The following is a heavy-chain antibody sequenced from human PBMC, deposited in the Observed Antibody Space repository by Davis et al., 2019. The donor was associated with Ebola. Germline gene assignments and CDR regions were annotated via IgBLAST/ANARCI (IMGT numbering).Heavy chain of an antibody. CDR3: ASLLYYDILTGSYYGMDV. CDR2: ISDDGANI. Sequence: PGGSLRLSCAASGFSFSSYNMNWVRQAPGKGLEWVAVISDDGANIYYAHSVRGRFTISRDNSKNTLFLQMNSLRTEDTAVYYCASLLYYDILTGSYYGMDVWGQGTTVTVSS. CDR1: GFSFSSYN. J-gene: IGHJ6*02. V-gene: IGHV3-30*03. D-gene: IGHD3-9*01.